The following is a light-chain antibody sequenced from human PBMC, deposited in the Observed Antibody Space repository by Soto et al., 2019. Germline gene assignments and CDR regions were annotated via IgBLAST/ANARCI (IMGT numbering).Light chain of an antibody. CDR3: HQRSNWPLT. V-gene: IGKV3-11*01. CDR2: DAS. J-gene: IGKJ4*01. CDR1: QSVNNY. Sequence: EIVLTQSPATLSLSPGERATLSCRASQSVNNYLAWYQQKPGQAPRLLIYDASSRATDIPARFSGSGSGTDFTLSISSLEPVDFATYYCHQRSNWPLTFGGGTKVEIK.